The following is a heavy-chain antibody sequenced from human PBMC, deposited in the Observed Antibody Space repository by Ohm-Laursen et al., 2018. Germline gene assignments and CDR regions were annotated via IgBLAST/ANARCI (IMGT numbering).Heavy chain of an antibody. D-gene: IGHD3-22*01. CDR3: ANWNSGSYYDY. J-gene: IGHJ4*02. Sequence: TLSLTCAVSGGSISGYYWTWIRQPAGEGLEWIGRIHTSGSTNYNPSLKSRVTMSVDTSRTQFSLKLSSVTAADTAVYYCANWNSGSYYDYWGQGTLVTVSS. CDR1: GGSISGYY. V-gene: IGHV4-4*07. CDR2: IHTSGST.